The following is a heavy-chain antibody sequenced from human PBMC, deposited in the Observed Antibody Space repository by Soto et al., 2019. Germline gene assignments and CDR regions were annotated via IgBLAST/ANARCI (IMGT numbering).Heavy chain of an antibody. CDR1: GFPFSIFG. CDR2: IFYDGSND. CDR3: ARGAALATRHFDY. J-gene: IGHJ4*02. Sequence: PGGSLRLSCAASGFPFSIFGMHLVRQSPGKGLEWVALIFYDGSNDYYADSVKGRFTISRDNSKNTLFLQMDSLRAEDTAVYYCARGAALATRHFDYWGQGALVTVSS. D-gene: IGHD6-6*01. V-gene: IGHV3-33*01.